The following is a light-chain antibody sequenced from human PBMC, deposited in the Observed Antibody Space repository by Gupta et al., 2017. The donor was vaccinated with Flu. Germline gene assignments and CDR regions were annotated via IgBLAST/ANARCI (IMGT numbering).Light chain of an antibody. J-gene: IGKJ4*01. CDR2: GAS. V-gene: IGKV3-15*01. CDR3: QQEKTWPLT. Sequence: EIVMTQSPATLFLSPGERATLSCRANQSVDGKLAWYQQRRGQAPRLLIFGASARATGVPDRFSGSGSGTEFTLTISSLQSEDFAVYHCQQEKTWPLTFGGGTKMEI. CDR1: QSVDGK.